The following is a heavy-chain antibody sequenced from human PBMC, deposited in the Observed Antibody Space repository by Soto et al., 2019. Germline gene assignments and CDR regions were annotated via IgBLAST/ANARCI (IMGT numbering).Heavy chain of an antibody. Sequence: GGSLRLSCAASGFTFSSYAMSWVRQAPGKGLEWVSAISGSGGSTYYADSVKGRFTISRDNSKNTLYLQMNSLRAEDTAVYYCAKPLYSHTSAHYYYGMDVWGQGTTVTVSS. CDR3: AKPLYSHTSAHYYYGMDV. V-gene: IGHV3-23*01. D-gene: IGHD2-2*01. CDR2: ISGSGGST. CDR1: GFTFSSYA. J-gene: IGHJ6*02.